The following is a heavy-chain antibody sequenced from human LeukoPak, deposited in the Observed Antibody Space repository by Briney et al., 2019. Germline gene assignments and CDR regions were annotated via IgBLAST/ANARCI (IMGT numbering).Heavy chain of an antibody. CDR1: GFTFRSYC. CDR2: IKQDGSEK. V-gene: IGHV3-7*01. Sequence: GGSLRLSCEASGFTFRSYCMSWFRQAPGKGLEWVASIKQDGSEKYYVDSVKGRFSISRDNAKNSLYLQMNSLTAEDTALYFCARGQFWFDYWGQGTQVTVSA. D-gene: IGHD4-11*01. CDR3: ARGQFWFDY. J-gene: IGHJ4*02.